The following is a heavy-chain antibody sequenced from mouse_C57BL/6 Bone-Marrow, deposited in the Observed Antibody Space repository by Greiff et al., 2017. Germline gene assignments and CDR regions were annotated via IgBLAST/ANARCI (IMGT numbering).Heavy chain of an antibody. J-gene: IGHJ3*01. CDR2: IHPNSGST. V-gene: IGHV1-64*01. D-gene: IGHD2-4*01. CDR1: GYTFTSYW. CDR3: ARERTYYDYAWFAY. Sequence: QVQLQQPGAELVKPGASVKLSCKASGYTFTSYWMHWVKQRPGQGLEWIGMIHPNSGSTNYNEKFKSKATLTVDKSSRTAYMQLSSLTSEDSAVYYCARERTYYDYAWFAYWGQGTLVTVSA.